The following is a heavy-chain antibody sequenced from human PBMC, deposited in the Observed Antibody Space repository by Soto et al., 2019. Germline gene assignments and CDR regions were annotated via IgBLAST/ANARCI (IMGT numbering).Heavy chain of an antibody. CDR1: GYTFTSYD. D-gene: IGHD3-22*01. Sequence: QVQLVQSGAEVKKPGASVKVSCKASGYTFTSYDINWVRQATGQGLEWMGWMNPNSGNTAYAQKFQGRITMTRNTSITTAYMGLSSLRSEDTAGYYCAREKVTSGYPDWGQGTLVTVSS. CDR3: AREKVTSGYPD. CDR2: MNPNSGNT. J-gene: IGHJ4*02. V-gene: IGHV1-8*01.